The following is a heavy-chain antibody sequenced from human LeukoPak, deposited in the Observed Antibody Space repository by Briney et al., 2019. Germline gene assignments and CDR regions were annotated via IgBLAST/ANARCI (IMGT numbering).Heavy chain of an antibody. V-gene: IGHV4-31*03. CDR1: GGSVSSGRYY. J-gene: IGHJ6*03. D-gene: IGHD1-14*01. Sequence: SETLSLTCTVSGGSVSSGRYYWSWIRQHPGKGLEWIGYIYSSGATYYNPSIKGRLSVSMEMSQNQFSLKFVSVTAADTAVYYCAGTTYYYHSTDVWGKGTTVTVSS. CDR2: IYSSGAT. CDR3: AGTTYYYHSTDV.